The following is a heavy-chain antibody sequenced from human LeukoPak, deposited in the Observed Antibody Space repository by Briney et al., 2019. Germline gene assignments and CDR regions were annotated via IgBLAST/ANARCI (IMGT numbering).Heavy chain of an antibody. CDR2: IDSSSSYI. CDR3: ARPGITGTMGYGAFDI. CDR1: GFTVSTNY. J-gene: IGHJ3*02. D-gene: IGHD1-7*01. Sequence: PGGFLRLSCAASGFTVSTNYMSWVRQAPGKGLEWVSSIDSSSSYIYYADSVKGRFTISRDNAKNSLFLQMNSLRVEDTAVYYCARPGITGTMGYGAFDIWGQGTRVTVSS. V-gene: IGHV3-21*01.